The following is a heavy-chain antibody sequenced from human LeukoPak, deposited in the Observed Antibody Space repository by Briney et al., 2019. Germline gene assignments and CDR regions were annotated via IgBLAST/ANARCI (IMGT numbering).Heavy chain of an antibody. V-gene: IGHV3-66*01. D-gene: IGHD4-17*01. CDR3: ARVPDYGDYLDY. Sequence: GGSLRLSCAASGFTVSSNYMSWVRQAPGKGLERVSVIYSGGSTYYADSVKGRFTISRDNSKNTLYLQMNSLRAEDTAVYYCARVPDYGDYLDYWGQGTLVTVSS. CDR1: GFTVSSNY. J-gene: IGHJ4*02. CDR2: IYSGGST.